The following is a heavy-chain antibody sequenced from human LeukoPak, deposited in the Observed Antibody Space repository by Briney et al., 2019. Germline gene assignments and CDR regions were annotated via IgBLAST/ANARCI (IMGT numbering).Heavy chain of an antibody. J-gene: IGHJ4*02. CDR1: GGSISSYY. V-gene: IGHV4-59*01. CDR2: IYYSGST. D-gene: IGHD6-13*01. Sequence: SETLSLTCTVSGGSISSYYWSWIRQPPGKGLEWIGYIYYSGSTSYNPSLKSRVTISVDTSKNQFSLKLSSVTAADTAVYYCARGGPQQLPLDYWGQGTLVTVSS. CDR3: ARGGPQQLPLDY.